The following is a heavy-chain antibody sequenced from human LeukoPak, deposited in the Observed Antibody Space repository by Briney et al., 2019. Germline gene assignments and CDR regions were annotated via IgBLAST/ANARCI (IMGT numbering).Heavy chain of an antibody. V-gene: IGHV3-23*01. CDR3: GRVPYSRSYFVEF. J-gene: IGHJ4*02. CDR1: GFNFNDYA. D-gene: IGHD1-26*01. Sequence: GGSLRLSCVVSGFNFNDYALTWVRQAPGKGLDWVASISPSAVTTYYGDSVQGRFTISKDYSKNTLYLKMTSLRPGDTAVYYCGRVPYSRSYFVEFWGLGSQVTVSS. CDR2: ISPSAVTT.